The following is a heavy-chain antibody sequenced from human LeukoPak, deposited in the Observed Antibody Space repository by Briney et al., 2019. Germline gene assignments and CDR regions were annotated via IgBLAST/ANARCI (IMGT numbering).Heavy chain of an antibody. Sequence: RGSLRLSCAASGFTFSNYWMHWVRQVPGKGLVWVSRINPGGSSRTYADSVKGRFTISRDNAKNTLYLQMNSLRAEDTAVYYCARSNQADDYWGQGTLVTVSS. CDR2: INPGGSSR. CDR3: ARSNQADDY. CDR1: GFTFSNYW. V-gene: IGHV3-74*01. J-gene: IGHJ4*02. D-gene: IGHD4-11*01.